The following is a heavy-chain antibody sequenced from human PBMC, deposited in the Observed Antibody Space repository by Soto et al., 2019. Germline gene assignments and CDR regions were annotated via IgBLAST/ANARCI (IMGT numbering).Heavy chain of an antibody. CDR1: GRSVSNYY. CDR2: IYYSGAR. V-gene: IGHV4-59*02. Sequence: SETLTLTCNVSGRSVSNYYWSWIRQTPGKGLEWIGYIYYSGARSYNPSLKSRVSMSVDMSENQVSLKLSSVTAADSAVYYCARDGARHCSITCGYSGYYYYGIDASGHGSTVTAYS. J-gene: IGHJ6*02. D-gene: IGHD2-2*01. CDR3: ARDGARHCSITCGYSGYYYYGIDA.